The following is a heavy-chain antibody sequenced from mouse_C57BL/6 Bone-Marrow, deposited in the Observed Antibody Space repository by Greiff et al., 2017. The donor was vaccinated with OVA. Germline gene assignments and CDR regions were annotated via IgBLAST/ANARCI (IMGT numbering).Heavy chain of an antibody. D-gene: IGHD2-3*01. Sequence: VQLVESGAELARPGASVKLSCKASGYTFTSYGISWVKQRTGQGLEWIGEIYPRSGNTYYNEKFKGKATLTADKSSSTAYMELRSLTSEDSAVYFCARCFDGYYFDYWGQGTTLTVSS. CDR1: GYTFTSYG. J-gene: IGHJ2*01. CDR3: ARCFDGYYFDY. CDR2: IYPRSGNT. V-gene: IGHV1-81*01.